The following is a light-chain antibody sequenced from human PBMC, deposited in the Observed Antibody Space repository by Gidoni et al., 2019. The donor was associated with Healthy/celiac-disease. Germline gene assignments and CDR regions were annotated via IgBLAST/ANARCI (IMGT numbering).Light chain of an antibody. CDR3: QQSYSTPPLT. Sequence: IQIPHSPSSLSASVGDRVTITCRASQSISSYLNWYQQKPGKAPKLLIYAASSLQSGVPSRFSGSGSGTDFTLTISSLQPEDFATYYCQQSYSTPPLTFXGXTKVEIK. J-gene: IGKJ4*01. CDR1: QSISSY. CDR2: AAS. V-gene: IGKV1-39*01.